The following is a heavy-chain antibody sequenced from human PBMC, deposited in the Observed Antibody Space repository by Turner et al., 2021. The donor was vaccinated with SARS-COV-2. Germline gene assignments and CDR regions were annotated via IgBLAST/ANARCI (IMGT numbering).Heavy chain of an antibody. Sequence: QVQLVESGGGVVQPGRSLRLPCAASGFTFRSYAMHWVRQAPGKGLEWVAVISYDGSNKYYADSVKGRFTISRDNSKNTLYLQMNSLRAEDMAVYYCARDREDCSSTSCYEANWGQGTLVTVSS. V-gene: IGHV3-30-3*01. CDR3: ARDREDCSSTSCYEAN. CDR2: ISYDGSNK. J-gene: IGHJ4*02. D-gene: IGHD2-2*01. CDR1: GFTFRSYA.